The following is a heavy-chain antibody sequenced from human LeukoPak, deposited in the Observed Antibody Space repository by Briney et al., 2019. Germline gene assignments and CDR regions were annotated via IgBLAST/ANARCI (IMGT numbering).Heavy chain of an antibody. CDR3: ARDLSGSYYAGFDY. CDR1: GGSFSGYY. D-gene: IGHD1-26*01. Sequence: ETLSLTCAVYGGSFSGYYWNWIRQPPGKGLEWLGEINHSGSTNYNPSLKSRVTISVDTSKNQFSLKLSSVTAADTAVYYCARDLSGSYYAGFDYWGQGTLVTVSS. CDR2: INHSGST. J-gene: IGHJ4*02. V-gene: IGHV4-34*01.